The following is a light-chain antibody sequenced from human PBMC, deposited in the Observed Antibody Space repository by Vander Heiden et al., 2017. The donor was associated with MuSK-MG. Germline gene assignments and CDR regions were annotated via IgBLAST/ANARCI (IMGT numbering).Light chain of an antibody. CDR3: PQHYYVLALT. CDR2: GAS. J-gene: IGKJ4*01. V-gene: IGKV1-33*01. CDR1: QGISNY. Sequence: DIQMTQSPSSLSASAGDRVTLTCPASQGISNYLNWYQQKPGKAPKLLIYGASNMETGVPARFSGRGYGTDFTFTMSSREPEDIATYYCPQHYYVLALTFGGGTKVEIK.